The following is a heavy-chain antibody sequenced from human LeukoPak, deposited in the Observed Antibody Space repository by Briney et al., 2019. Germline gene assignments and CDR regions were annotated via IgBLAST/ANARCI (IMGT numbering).Heavy chain of an antibody. Sequence: ASVKVSCKASGGTFISYANSWVRQAPGQGLEWRGGIIPIFGTANYAQKFQGRVTIATDESTSTAYMELSSLRSEDTAVYYCCTSQQLVSGKWFDHWGQGTLVTVSS. V-gene: IGHV1-69*05. CDR1: GGTFISYA. D-gene: IGHD6-13*01. CDR2: IIPIFGTA. J-gene: IGHJ5*02. CDR3: CTSQQLVSGKWFDH.